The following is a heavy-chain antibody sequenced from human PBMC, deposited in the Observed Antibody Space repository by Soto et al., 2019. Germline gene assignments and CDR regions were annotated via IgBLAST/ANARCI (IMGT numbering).Heavy chain of an antibody. Sequence: GASVKVSCAASGFTVSSNYMSWVRQAPGKGLEWVSVIYSGGSTYYADSVKGRFTISRDNSKNTLYLQMNSLRAEDTAVYYCASGPIAARGAFDIWGQGTMVTVSS. J-gene: IGHJ3*02. CDR1: GFTVSSNY. CDR3: ASGPIAARGAFDI. D-gene: IGHD6-25*01. V-gene: IGHV3-53*01. CDR2: IYSGGST.